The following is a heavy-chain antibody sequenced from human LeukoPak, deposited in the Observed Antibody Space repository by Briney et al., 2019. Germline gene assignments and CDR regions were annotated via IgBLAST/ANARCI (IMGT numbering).Heavy chain of an antibody. CDR3: AREKGIWFGELSIDY. V-gene: IGHV3-66*01. CDR2: IYSGGST. D-gene: IGHD3-10*01. Sequence: GGSLRLSCAASGFTVSSNYVSWVRQAPGKGLEWVSVIYSGGSTYYADSVKGRFTISRDNSKNTLYLQMNSLRAEDTAVYYCAREKGIWFGELSIDYWGQGTLVTVSS. J-gene: IGHJ4*02. CDR1: GFTVSSNY.